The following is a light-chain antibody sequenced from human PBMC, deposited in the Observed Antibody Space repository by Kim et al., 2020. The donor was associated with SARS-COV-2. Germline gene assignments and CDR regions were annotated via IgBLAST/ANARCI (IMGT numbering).Light chain of an antibody. J-gene: IGLJ3*02. CDR3: SSYTYTGTRV. Sequence: QSALTQPASVSGSPGQSIIISCTGTSSDVGGYNHVSWYQQHPGKAPQLMIYDVSNRPSGISNRFSGSKSGNTASLTISGLQAEDEADYYCSSYTYTGTRVCGGGTKLTVL. V-gene: IGLV2-14*03. CDR2: DVS. CDR1: SSDVGGYNH.